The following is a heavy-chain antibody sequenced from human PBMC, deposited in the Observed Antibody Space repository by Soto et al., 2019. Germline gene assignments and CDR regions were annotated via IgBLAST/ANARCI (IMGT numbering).Heavy chain of an antibody. CDR1: GGTISSYY. CDR2: IYYSGST. D-gene: IGHD5-18*01. CDR3: AREVWLDTPATSDFDT. J-gene: IGHJ3*02. Sequence: SETVSLTCTASGGTISSYYWSWIRQPPGKGLEWIGYIYYSGSTNYNPSLKSRVTISVDTSKNQFSLKLSSVTAADTAVYYCAREVWLDTPATSDFDTWGQEKMLTISS. V-gene: IGHV4-59*01.